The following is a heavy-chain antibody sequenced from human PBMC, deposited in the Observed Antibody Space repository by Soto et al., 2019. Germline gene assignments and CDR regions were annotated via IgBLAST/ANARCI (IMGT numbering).Heavy chain of an antibody. CDR2: IIPIFGTA. V-gene: IGHV1-69*12. J-gene: IGHJ6*02. CDR1: GGTFSSYA. Sequence: QVQLVQSGAEVKKPGSSVKVSCKASGGTFSSYAISWVRQAPGQGLEWMGGIIPIFGTADYAQKFQGRVTIXAXEXXSTAYMKLSSLRSEHTAVYYCARYPTAYDYYGMDVWGQGTTVTVSS. CDR3: ARYPTAYDYYGMDV.